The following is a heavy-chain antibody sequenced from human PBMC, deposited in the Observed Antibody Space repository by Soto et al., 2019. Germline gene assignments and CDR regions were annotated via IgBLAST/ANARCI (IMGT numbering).Heavy chain of an antibody. CDR1: GGSISRGYY. CDR3: ARVFDSSGFFYTFDY. V-gene: IGHV4-31*03. CDR2: IYHTGNT. J-gene: IGHJ4*01. Sequence: PSETLSLTCTVSGGSISRGYYWSWIRQHPGEGLEWIGFIYHTGNTFYNPSLESRVTISVDTSKKHFSLELTYATAADTAVYYCARVFDSSGFFYTFDYWGHGAMVTVYS. D-gene: IGHD3-22*01.